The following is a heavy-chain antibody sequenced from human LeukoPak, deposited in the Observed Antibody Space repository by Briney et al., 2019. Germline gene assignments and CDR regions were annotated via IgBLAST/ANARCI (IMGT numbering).Heavy chain of an antibody. Sequence: PGGSLRLSCAASGFSVSTYAMTWVRQAPGKGLEWVSCISGVGSTFYADSVKGRFTISRDNSKNTLYLQMNGLRAEDTALYYCAKDVPHSGWKGFDSWGQGTLVTVSS. V-gene: IGHV3-23*01. CDR2: ISGVGST. D-gene: IGHD6-19*01. J-gene: IGHJ4*02. CDR1: GFSVSTYA. CDR3: AKDVPHSGWKGFDS.